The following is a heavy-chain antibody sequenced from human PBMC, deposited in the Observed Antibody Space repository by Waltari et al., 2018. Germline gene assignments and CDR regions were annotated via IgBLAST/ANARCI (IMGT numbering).Heavy chain of an antibody. V-gene: IGHV1-3*01. Sequence: QVQLAQSGADVKKPGASVKLSCKTSGYTFTNYAIVWVRQAPGQRLEWMGWINAGNGNTKYSQKFQGRVTITRDTSASTAYMELTSLISEDTGVYYCARGLELTTPDYWGQGTLVTVSS. J-gene: IGHJ4*02. CDR1: GYTFTNYA. CDR3: ARGLELTTPDY. D-gene: IGHD4-17*01. CDR2: INAGNGNT.